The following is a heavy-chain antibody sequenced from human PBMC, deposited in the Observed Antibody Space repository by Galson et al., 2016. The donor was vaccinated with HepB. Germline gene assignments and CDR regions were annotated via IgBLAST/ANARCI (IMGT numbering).Heavy chain of an antibody. Sequence: SVKVSCKASGGTYASYAFSWVRQAPGHGLEWMGGIIPVFATTNYAQKFQGRVTITADESTSTAYMELSSLTSDDTAVYYCVRENPYYYYMDVWGKGTTVTVSS. CDR3: VRENPYYYYMDV. J-gene: IGHJ6*03. V-gene: IGHV1-69*13. CDR2: IIPVFATT. D-gene: IGHD1-14*01. CDR1: GGTYASYA.